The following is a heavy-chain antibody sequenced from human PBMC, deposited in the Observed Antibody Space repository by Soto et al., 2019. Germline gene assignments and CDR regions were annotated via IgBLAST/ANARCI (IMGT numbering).Heavy chain of an antibody. D-gene: IGHD3-22*01. CDR2: IYPGDSDT. Sequence: GESLKISCKGSGYSFTSYWIGWVRQMPGKGLEWMGIIYPGDSDTRYSPSFQGQVTISADKSISTAYLPWSSLKASDTAMYYCARLSRTPYYDSSGYYGNWFDPWGQGTLVTVSS. V-gene: IGHV5-51*01. CDR1: GYSFTSYW. J-gene: IGHJ5*02. CDR3: ARLSRTPYYDSSGYYGNWFDP.